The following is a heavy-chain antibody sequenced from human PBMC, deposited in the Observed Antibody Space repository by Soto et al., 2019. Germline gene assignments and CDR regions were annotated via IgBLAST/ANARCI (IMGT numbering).Heavy chain of an antibody. CDR1: GFTFSSYA. Sequence: GGSLRLSCAASGFTFSSYAMSWVRQAPGKGLEWVSAISGSGGSTYYADSVEGRFTISRDNSKNTLYLQMNSLRAEDTAVYYCAKGDIVVVPAAKPYYYYGMDVWGQGTTVTVSS. V-gene: IGHV3-23*01. CDR2: ISGSGGST. J-gene: IGHJ6*02. CDR3: AKGDIVVVPAAKPYYYYGMDV. D-gene: IGHD2-2*01.